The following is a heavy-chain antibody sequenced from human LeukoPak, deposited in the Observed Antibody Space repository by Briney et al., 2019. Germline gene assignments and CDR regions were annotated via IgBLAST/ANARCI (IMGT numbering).Heavy chain of an antibody. CDR1: GYNFTSYY. V-gene: IGHV1-46*01. J-gene: IGHJ4*02. D-gene: IGHD3-3*01. Sequence: ASVKVSCKASGYNFTSYYMHWVRQAPGQGLEWMGIINPSGGSTSYAQKFQGRVTMTRDTSTSTVYMELSSLRSEDTAVYYCARDRGGVVIIEYYFDYWGQGTLVTVSS. CDR3: ARDRGGVVIIEYYFDY. CDR2: INPSGGST.